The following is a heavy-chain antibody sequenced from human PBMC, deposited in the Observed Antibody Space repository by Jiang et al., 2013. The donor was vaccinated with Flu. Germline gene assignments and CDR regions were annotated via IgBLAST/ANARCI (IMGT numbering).Heavy chain of an antibody. CDR3: ARGRNPNYFDY. Sequence: IRQSPSRGLEWLGRTYYRSKWFNDYAVSVKSRMTFSADTSRNQLSLHLNSVTPEDTAIYYCARGRNPNYFDYWGQGTLVTVSS. V-gene: IGHV6-1*01. CDR2: TYYRSKWFN. J-gene: IGHJ4*02.